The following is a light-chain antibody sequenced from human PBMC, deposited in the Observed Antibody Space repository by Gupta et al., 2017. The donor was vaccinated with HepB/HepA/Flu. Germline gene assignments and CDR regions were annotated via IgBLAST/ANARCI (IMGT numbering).Light chain of an antibody. CDR2: GAS. Sequence: VLTQSPGTLSLSPGERATLSCRASQSVSSSYLAWYQQKPGQAPRLLIYGASSRATGIPDRFSGSGSGTDFTLTISRLEPEDFAVYYCQQYGSSPYTFGQGTKLEIK. J-gene: IGKJ2*01. V-gene: IGKV3-20*01. CDR1: QSVSSSY. CDR3: QQYGSSPYT.